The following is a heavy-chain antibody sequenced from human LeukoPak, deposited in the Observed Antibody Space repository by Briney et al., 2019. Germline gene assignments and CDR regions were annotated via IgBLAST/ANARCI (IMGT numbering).Heavy chain of an antibody. CDR2: TYYRSKWYN. D-gene: IGHD6-19*01. V-gene: IGHV6-1*01. CDR3: ARDVVEQWLVRRGNAFDI. CDR1: GDSVSSNSAA. J-gene: IGHJ3*02. Sequence: SQTLSLTCAISGDSVSSNSAAWNWIRQSPSRGLEWLGRTYYRSKWYNDYAVSVKSRITINPDTSKNQFSPQLNSVTPEDTAVYYCARDVVEQWLVRRGNAFDIWGQGTMVTVSS.